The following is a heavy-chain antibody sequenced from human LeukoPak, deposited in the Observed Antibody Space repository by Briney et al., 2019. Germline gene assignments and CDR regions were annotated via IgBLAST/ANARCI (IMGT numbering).Heavy chain of an antibody. CDR1: GGSISTSNYY. J-gene: IGHJ5*02. D-gene: IGHD6-19*01. CDR3: AREGVAGRHWFDP. V-gene: IGHV4-39*07. Sequence: SETLSLTCTVSGGSISTSNYYWGWIRQPPGKGLEWIGNIFYSGSTYYNPSLKSRVTMSVDTSKNQFSLKLSSVTAADTAVYYCAREGVAGRHWFDPWGQGTLVTVSS. CDR2: IFYSGST.